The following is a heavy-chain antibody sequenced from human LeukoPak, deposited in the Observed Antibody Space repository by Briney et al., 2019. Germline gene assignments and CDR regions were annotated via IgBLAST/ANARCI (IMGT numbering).Heavy chain of an antibody. CDR2: INPNTGGT. CDR1: EYTFIGHY. J-gene: IGHJ3*02. Sequence: GASVKVSCKASEYTFIGHYMHWVRQAPGQGVEWMGWINPNTGGTKYAHNFQGRVTMTRDTSITTVYMELSRLQSDDTAVYYCARGTAWFGKLWARGTSDIWGQGTMVTVSS. D-gene: IGHD3-10*01. CDR3: ARGTAWFGKLWARGTSDI. V-gene: IGHV1-2*02.